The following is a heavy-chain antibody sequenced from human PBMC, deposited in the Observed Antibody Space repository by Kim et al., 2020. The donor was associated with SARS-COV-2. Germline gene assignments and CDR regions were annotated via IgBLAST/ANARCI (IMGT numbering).Heavy chain of an antibody. D-gene: IGHD2-2*02. Sequence: ASVKVSCKASGYTFTSYDINWVRQASGQRPEWMGWMNPNSGNTGYAQKFQGRVTMTRDTSISTAYMELNSLRSEDRAVYYCARGDRYCSSSSCYNYWGQGTLVTVSS. CDR1: GYTFTSYD. V-gene: IGHV1-8*01. CDR2: MNPNSGNT. CDR3: ARGDRYCSSSSCYNY. J-gene: IGHJ4*02.